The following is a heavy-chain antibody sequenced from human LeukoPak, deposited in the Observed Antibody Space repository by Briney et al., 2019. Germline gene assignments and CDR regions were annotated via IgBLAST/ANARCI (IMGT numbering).Heavy chain of an antibody. V-gene: IGHV4-34*01. CDR1: GGSFSGYY. CDR3: ASLAPKWLRRVHDY. Sequence: SETLSLTCAVYGGSFSGYYWSWIRQPPGKGLEWIGEINHSGSTNYNPSLKSRVTISVDTSKNQFSLKLSSVTAADTAVYYCASLAPKWLRRVHDYWGQGTLVTVSS. J-gene: IGHJ4*02. D-gene: IGHD5-12*01. CDR2: INHSGST.